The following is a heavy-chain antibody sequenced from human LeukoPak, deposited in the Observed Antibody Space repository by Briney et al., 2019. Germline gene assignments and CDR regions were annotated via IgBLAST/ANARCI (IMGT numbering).Heavy chain of an antibody. D-gene: IGHD2-15*01. CDR2: IIPIFGTA. CDR3: ARPDYCSGGSCHHDAFDI. J-gene: IGHJ3*02. Sequence: SVKVSCKASGGTFSSYAISWVRQAPGQGLEWMGGIIPIFGTANYAQKFQGRVTITADKSTSTAYMELSSLRSEDTAVYYRARPDYCSGGSCHHDAFDIWGQGTMVTVSS. CDR1: GGTFSSYA. V-gene: IGHV1-69*06.